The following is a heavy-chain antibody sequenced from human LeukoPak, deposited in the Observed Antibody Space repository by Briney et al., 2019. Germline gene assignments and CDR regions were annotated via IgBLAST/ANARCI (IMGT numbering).Heavy chain of an antibody. CDR2: ISGSGGST. J-gene: IGHJ4*02. CDR1: GFTFSSYA. Sequence: GVSLRLSCAASGFTFSSYAMSWVRQAPGKGLEWVSAISGSGGSTYYADSVKGRFTISRDNSKNTLYLQMNSLRAEDTAVYYCATHRHSSSWYAEPDLVNWSQGTLVTVSS. V-gene: IGHV3-23*01. D-gene: IGHD6-13*01. CDR3: ATHRHSSSWYAEPDLVN.